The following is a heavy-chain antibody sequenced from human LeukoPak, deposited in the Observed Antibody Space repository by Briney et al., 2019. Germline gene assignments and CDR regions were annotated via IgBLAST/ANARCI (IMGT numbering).Heavy chain of an antibody. CDR3: AKRGVVIRVFLVGFHKEAYYFDS. Sequence: SGGSLRLSCAVSGITLSNYGMSWVRQAPGKGLEWVAGLSGSGGGTNYADSVQGRFTISRDNPKNTLYLQMNSLRAEDTAVYLCAKRGVVIRVFLVGFHKEAYYFDSWGQGALVTVSS. CDR2: LSGSGGGT. CDR1: GITLSNYG. V-gene: IGHV3-23*01. D-gene: IGHD3-10*01. J-gene: IGHJ4*02.